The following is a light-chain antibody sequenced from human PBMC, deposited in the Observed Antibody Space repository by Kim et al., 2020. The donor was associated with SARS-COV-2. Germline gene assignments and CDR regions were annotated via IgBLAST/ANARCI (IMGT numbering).Light chain of an antibody. CDR3: AAWDDSLGWV. CDR1: SSNIGSNY. CDR2: RNN. Sequence: GQRVTISCSGSSSNIGSNYVSWYQQLPGTAPKLLIYRNNQRPSGVPDRFSGSKSGTSASLAISGLRSEDEADYYCAAWDDSLGWVFGGGTQLTVL. V-gene: IGLV1-47*01. J-gene: IGLJ3*02.